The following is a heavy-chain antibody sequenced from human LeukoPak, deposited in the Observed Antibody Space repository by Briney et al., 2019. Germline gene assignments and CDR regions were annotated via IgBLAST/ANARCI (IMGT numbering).Heavy chain of an antibody. CDR1: GGSISSYY. Sequence: SETLSLTCTVSGGSISSYYWSWVRQPPGSGLEWIGDINQSGSTNYSPSLKSRVTVSIDTSKNQFSLKMSSLTAADTAIYFCARHGLGRGVYITRQYNYYVDVWGTGTTVTVSS. J-gene: IGHJ6*04. CDR2: INQSGST. V-gene: IGHV4-34*01. D-gene: IGHD3-10*01. CDR3: ARHGLGRGVYITRQYNYYVDV.